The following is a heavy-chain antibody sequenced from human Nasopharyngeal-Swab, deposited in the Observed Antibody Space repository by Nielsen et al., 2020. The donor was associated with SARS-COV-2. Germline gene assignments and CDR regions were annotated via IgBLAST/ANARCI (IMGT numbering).Heavy chain of an antibody. V-gene: IGHV3-7*01. CDR1: GFTVSRHW. J-gene: IGHJ2*01. D-gene: IGHD5-24*01. CDR2: IKQDGSEK. Sequence: GESLKTPCAASGFTVSRHWMSWVRQAPGKGLEWVANIKQDGSEKYYVDSVKGRFTISRDNAKNSLFLQMNSLRAEDTAVYYCARGGWLQIITYFDLWGRGTLVTVSS. CDR3: ARGGWLQIITYFDL.